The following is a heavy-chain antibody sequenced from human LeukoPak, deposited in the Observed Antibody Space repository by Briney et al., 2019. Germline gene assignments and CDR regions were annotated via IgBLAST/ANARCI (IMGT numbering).Heavy chain of an antibody. CDR1: GFSLSNSGVG. Sequence: SGPTLVNPTQTLTITCTFSGFSLSNSGVGVGWIRQPPGKALAWLALSYWYDDKRYSPSLKSRLTITMDSSKNQVVLTMTNMDPVDTATYYCAHSEFGSGWYSPHDFWGQGTLVTVSS. CDR2: SYWYDDK. CDR3: AHSEFGSGWYSPHDF. D-gene: IGHD6-19*01. V-gene: IGHV2-5*01. J-gene: IGHJ4*02.